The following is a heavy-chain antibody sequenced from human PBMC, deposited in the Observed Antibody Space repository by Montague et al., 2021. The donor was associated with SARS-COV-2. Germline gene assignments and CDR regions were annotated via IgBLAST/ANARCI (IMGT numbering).Heavy chain of an antibody. D-gene: IGHD5-12*01. J-gene: IGHJ2*01. V-gene: IGHV4-59*01. CDR2: IYYSGST. CDR1: GGSISSYY. Sequence: SETLSLTCTVSGGSISSYYWNWIRHSPGKGLEWIGYIYYSGSTKYNPSFKSRVTMLVDTSKRQMSLRLNSVTAADTAVYYCAGDRGRFWHFDLWGRGTLVTVSS. CDR3: AGDRGRFWHFDL.